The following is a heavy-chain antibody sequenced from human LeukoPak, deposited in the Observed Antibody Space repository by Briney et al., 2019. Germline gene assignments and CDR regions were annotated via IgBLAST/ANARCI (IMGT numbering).Heavy chain of an antibody. CDR2: IYSSGST. J-gene: IGHJ6*03. Sequence: SETLSLTCTVSGGSISNYYWSWIRQPAGKGLEWIGRIYSSGSTNYNPSLKSRVTMSVDTSKNQFSLKLSSVTAADTAVYYCANLYYDSTTRYNYYMDVGGKGTTVTV. V-gene: IGHV4-4*07. D-gene: IGHD3-22*01. CDR1: GGSISNYY. CDR3: ANLYYDSTTRYNYYMDV.